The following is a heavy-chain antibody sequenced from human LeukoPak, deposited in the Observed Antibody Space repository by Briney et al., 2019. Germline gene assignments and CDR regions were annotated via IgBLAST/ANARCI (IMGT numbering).Heavy chain of an antibody. J-gene: IGHJ3*02. Sequence: GGSLRLSCAASGFTFSSHGMHWVRQAPGKGLEWVAVIWYDGSNKYYADSVKGRFTISRDNSKNTLYLQMNSLRAEDTAVYYCARGRYYYDSSGYRTDAFDIWGQGTMVTVSS. CDR2: IWYDGSNK. CDR1: GFTFSSHG. V-gene: IGHV3-33*01. CDR3: ARGRYYYDSSGYRTDAFDI. D-gene: IGHD3-22*01.